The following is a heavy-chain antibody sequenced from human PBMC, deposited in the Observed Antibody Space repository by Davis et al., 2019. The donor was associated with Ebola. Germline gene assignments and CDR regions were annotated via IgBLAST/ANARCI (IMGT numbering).Heavy chain of an antibody. Sequence: PGGSLRLSCEASGFTFSSYAMSWVRQAPGKGLEWVAAISGSASDSYYADSVKGRFTISRDNSKNTLYLQMNNLKDEDTAVYYCAKDPVDFWSGYLVSYADYWGQGTLVTVSS. CDR3: AKDPVDFWSGYLVSYADY. CDR2: ISGSASDS. CDR1: GFTFSSYA. V-gene: IGHV3-23*01. D-gene: IGHD3-3*01. J-gene: IGHJ4*02.